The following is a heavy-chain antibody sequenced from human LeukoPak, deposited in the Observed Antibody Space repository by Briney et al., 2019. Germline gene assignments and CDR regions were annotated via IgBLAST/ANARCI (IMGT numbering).Heavy chain of an antibody. CDR2: IYYSGST. Sequence: SRYWMSWLRQPPGKGLEWIGSIYYSGSTYYNPSLKSRVTISVDTSKNQFSLKLSSVTAADTAVYYCARGADTVMVINEDWDYFDYWGQGTLVTVSS. D-gene: IGHD5-18*01. J-gene: IGHJ4*02. V-gene: IGHV4-39*07. CDR3: ARGADTVMVINEDWDYFDY. CDR1: SRYW.